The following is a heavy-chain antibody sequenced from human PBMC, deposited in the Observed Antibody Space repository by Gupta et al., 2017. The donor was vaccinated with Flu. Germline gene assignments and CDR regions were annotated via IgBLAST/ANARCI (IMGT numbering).Heavy chain of an antibody. CDR2: IYYNGRA. D-gene: IGHD5-18*01. V-gene: IGHV4-39*01. CDR1: GVPMRMRPSY. CDR3: ARHDGYSHGSTSADFYYYGMDV. J-gene: IGHJ6*02. Sequence: LQLQESGPGLVKPSETLSLRCTVSGVPMRMRPSYWAWISQAPGKGLEWVGNIYYNGRAFYAPSLKDRVTISVDLSRSDFSLELRSVTAADTAVYYCARHDGYSHGSTSADFYYYGMDVWGQGTTVTVSS.